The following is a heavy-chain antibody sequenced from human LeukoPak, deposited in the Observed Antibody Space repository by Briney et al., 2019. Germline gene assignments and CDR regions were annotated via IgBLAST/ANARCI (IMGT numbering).Heavy chain of an antibody. J-gene: IGHJ4*02. D-gene: IGHD4-11*01. CDR3: ARGLTTVTVKDYFDY. Sequence: PGGSLRLSCAASGFTLSGYWMSWVRQAPGKGLEWVANIKQDGSEKYYVDSVKGRFTISRDNAKNSLFLQMNSLRAEDTAVYYCARGLTTVTVKDYFDYWGQGTLVTVSS. CDR2: IKQDGSEK. V-gene: IGHV3-7*01. CDR1: GFTLSGYW.